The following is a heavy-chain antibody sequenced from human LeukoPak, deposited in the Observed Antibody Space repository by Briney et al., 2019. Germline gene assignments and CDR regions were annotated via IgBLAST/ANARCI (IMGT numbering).Heavy chain of an antibody. V-gene: IGHV3-23*01. CDR3: ARGRGIRDGDHGRDY. CDR1: GFTFSSYA. D-gene: IGHD4-17*01. CDR2: ISGSGGST. Sequence: GGSLRLSCAASGFTFSSYAMSWVRQAPGKGLEWVSAISGSGGSTYYADSVKGRFTISRDNAKNSLYLQMNSLRAEDTAVYYCARGRGIRDGDHGRDYWGQGTLVTVSS. J-gene: IGHJ4*02.